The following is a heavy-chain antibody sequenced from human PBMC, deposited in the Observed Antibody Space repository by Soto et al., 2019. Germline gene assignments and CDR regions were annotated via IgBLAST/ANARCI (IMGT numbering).Heavy chain of an antibody. CDR3: ASEQWAGGMDV. CDR2: ISSSSSYI. CDR1: GFTFSSYS. J-gene: IGHJ6*02. Sequence: EVQLVESGGGLVKPGGSLRLSCAASGFTFSSYSMNWVRQAPGKGLEWVSSISSSSSYIYYADSVKGRFTISRDSAKNSLYLQMNGLRAEDTAVYYCASEQWAGGMDVWGQGTTVTVSS. D-gene: IGHD6-19*01. V-gene: IGHV3-21*01.